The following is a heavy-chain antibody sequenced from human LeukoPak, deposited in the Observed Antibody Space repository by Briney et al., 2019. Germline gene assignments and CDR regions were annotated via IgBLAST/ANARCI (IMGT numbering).Heavy chain of an antibody. CDR2: ISGSGGST. V-gene: IGHV3-23*01. CDR3: AKDQSTGFCSSASCYGYYGMDV. CDR1: GFTFSNYA. D-gene: IGHD2-2*01. Sequence: GGSLRLSCAASGFTFSNYAMNWVRQAPGRGLEWVSAISGSGGSTYYADSVKGRVTTSRDFSKNTLFLQVNSLRAEDTAVYYCAKDQSTGFCSSASCYGYYGMDVWGQGTTVTVSS. J-gene: IGHJ6*02.